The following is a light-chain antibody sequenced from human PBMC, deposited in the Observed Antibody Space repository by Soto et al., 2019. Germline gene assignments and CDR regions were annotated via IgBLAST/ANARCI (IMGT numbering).Light chain of an antibody. V-gene: IGLV2-14*03. CDR1: SSDVGAYNY. J-gene: IGLJ2*01. CDR2: DVS. Sequence: QSVLTQPASVSGSPGQSITISCIGTSSDVGAYNYVSWYQQHPGKAPKLMIYDVSNRPSGVSNRFSGSKSGNTASLTISGLQAEDEADYHCSSFTTSNTVVFGGGTKLTVL. CDR3: SSFTTSNTVV.